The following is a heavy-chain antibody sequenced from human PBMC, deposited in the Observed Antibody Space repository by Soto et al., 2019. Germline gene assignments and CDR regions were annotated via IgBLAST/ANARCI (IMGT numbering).Heavy chain of an antibody. V-gene: IGHV3-23*01. CDR1: GFTFSSYA. D-gene: IGHD6-19*01. CDR3: AKKKWLVLAGDAFDI. Sequence: EVQLLESGGGLVQPGGSLRLSCAASGFTFSSYAMSWVRQAPGKGLEWVSAISGSGGSTYYADSVKGRFTISRDNSKNPLHLQMTSLRAEDTAVNYCAKKKWLVLAGDAFDIWGKGTILTVSS. J-gene: IGHJ3*02. CDR2: ISGSGGST.